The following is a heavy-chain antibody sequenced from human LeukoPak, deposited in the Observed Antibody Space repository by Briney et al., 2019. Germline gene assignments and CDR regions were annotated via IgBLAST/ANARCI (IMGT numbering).Heavy chain of an antibody. J-gene: IGHJ5*02. CDR2: MYYGGAP. D-gene: IGHD1-14*01. V-gene: IGHV4-31*03. Sequence: EPSETLSLTCTVSGVSIRSAGDYLTWIRQSPGKGLEWIGYMYYGGAPFYNPTLKSRISISVDTSKNQFSLKMTSVTAADTAVYYCATDRGLTTTWPHNYFDPWGQGTLVTVSS. CDR1: GVSIRSAGDY. CDR3: ATDRGLTTTWPHNYFDP.